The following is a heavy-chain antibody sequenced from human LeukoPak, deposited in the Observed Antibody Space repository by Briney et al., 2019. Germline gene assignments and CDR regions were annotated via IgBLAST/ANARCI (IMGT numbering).Heavy chain of an antibody. J-gene: IGHJ6*02. D-gene: IGHD5-24*01. V-gene: IGHV3-9*01. CDR3: AKEEKQRAYYYYGMDV. Sequence: GGSLRLSCAASGFTFDEYAMHWVRQAPGKGLEWVSGISLNSGSIGYADSVQGRFTIYRDNAKNSLYLQMNSMRAEDTALYYCAKEEKQRAYYYYGMDVWGQGTTVTVSS. CDR1: GFTFDEYA. CDR2: ISLNSGSI.